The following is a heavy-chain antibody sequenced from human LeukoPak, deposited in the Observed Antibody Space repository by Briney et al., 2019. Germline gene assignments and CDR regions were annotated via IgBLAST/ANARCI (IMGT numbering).Heavy chain of an antibody. CDR1: GYTFTSYG. J-gene: IGHJ5*02. V-gene: IGHV1-18*01. CDR2: ISAYNGNT. D-gene: IGHD3-3*01. CDR3: ARARGITIFGVVNNAKYNWFGP. Sequence: ASVKVSCKASGYTFTSYGISWVRQAPGQGLEWMGWISAYNGNTNYAQKLQGRVTMTTDTSTSTAYMELRSLRSDDTAVYYCARARGITIFGVVNNAKYNWFGPWGQGTLVTVSS.